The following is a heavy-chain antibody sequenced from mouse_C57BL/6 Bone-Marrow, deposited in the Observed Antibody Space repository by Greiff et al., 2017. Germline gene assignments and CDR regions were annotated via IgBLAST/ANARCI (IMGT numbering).Heavy chain of an antibody. CDR1: GYTFTSYW. Sequence: QLQQPGAELVKPGASVKMSCKASGYTFTSYWITWVKQRPGQGLEWIGDIYPGSGSTNYNEKFKSKATLTVDTSSSTAYMQLSSLTSEDSAVYYCARKGHYYGSSYGYWGQGTTLTVSS. V-gene: IGHV1-55*01. CDR2: IYPGSGST. D-gene: IGHD1-1*01. CDR3: ARKGHYYGSSYGY. J-gene: IGHJ2*01.